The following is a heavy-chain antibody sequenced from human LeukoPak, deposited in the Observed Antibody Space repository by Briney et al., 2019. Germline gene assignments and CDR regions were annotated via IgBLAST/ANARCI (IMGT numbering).Heavy chain of an antibody. CDR1: GGSFSGYY. CDR3: ARGSSSPDYCFDY. Sequence: PSETLSLTCAVYGGSFSGYYWSWIRQPPGKGLEWIGEINHSGSTNYNPSLKSRVTISVDTSKNQFSLKLSSVTAADTAVYYCARGSSSPDYCFDYWGQGTLVTVSS. J-gene: IGHJ4*02. D-gene: IGHD6-6*01. V-gene: IGHV4-34*01. CDR2: INHSGST.